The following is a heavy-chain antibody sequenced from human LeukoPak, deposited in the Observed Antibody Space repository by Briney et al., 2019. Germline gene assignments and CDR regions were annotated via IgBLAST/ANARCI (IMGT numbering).Heavy chain of an antibody. CDR2: IKEDGTQK. D-gene: IGHD1-1*01. Sequence: PGGSLRLSCAASGFTFNKSWMSWVRQAPGKGPEWVANIKEDGTQKYYVDSVRGRFTISRDNAENSLYLQMNSPRAEDTAVYYCARDRPTGTTPFDYWGQGTLVTVSS. J-gene: IGHJ4*02. CDR1: GFTFNKSW. V-gene: IGHV3-7*01. CDR3: ARDRPTGTTPFDY.